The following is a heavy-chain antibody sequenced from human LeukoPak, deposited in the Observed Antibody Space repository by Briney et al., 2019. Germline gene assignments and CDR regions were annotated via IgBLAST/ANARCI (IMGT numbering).Heavy chain of an antibody. CDR1: GFTFSSYA. CDR2: ISNSGGRT. CDR3: AKSYNGYESKPDY. V-gene: IGHV3-23*01. J-gene: IGHJ4*02. D-gene: IGHD5-12*01. Sequence: GGSLRLSCVASGFTFSSYAMGWVRQAPGKGLEWVSSISNSGGRTFYTDSVKGRFTISRDNSKITLYLQMNSLRAEDTAVYYCAKSYNGYESKPDYWGQGTLVTVSS.